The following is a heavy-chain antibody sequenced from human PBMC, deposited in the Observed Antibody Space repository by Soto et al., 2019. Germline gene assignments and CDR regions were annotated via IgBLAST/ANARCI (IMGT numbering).Heavy chain of an antibody. Sequence: SETLSLTCTVSGGSISSYYWSWIRQPPGKGLDWIGYIYYSGSTNYNPSLKSRVTISVDTSKNQFSLKLSSVTAADTAVYYCARRLYSSSSNYYYYYMDVWGKGTTVTVSS. V-gene: IGHV4-59*08. CDR3: ARRLYSSSSNYYYYYMDV. J-gene: IGHJ6*03. CDR1: GGSISSYY. D-gene: IGHD6-6*01. CDR2: IYYSGST.